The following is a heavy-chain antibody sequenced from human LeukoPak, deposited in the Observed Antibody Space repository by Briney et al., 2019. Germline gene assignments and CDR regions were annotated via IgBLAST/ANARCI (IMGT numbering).Heavy chain of an antibody. CDR3: ARDSSSWSLSGSRYYGMDV. V-gene: IGHV3-30*02. D-gene: IGHD6-13*01. CDR1: GFTFSSYG. Sequence: PGGSLRLSCAASGFTFSSYGMHWVRQAPGKGLEWVAFIRYDGSNKYYADSVKGRFTISRDNSKNTLYLQMNSLRAEVTAVYYCARDSSSWSLSGSRYYGMDVWGQGTTVTVSS. J-gene: IGHJ6*02. CDR2: IRYDGSNK.